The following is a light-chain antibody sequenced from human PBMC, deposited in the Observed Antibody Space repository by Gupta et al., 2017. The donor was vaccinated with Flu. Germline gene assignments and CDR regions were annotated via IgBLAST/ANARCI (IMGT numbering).Light chain of an antibody. CDR2: EVT. CDR1: RSDVGGYNY. V-gene: IGLV2-14*01. J-gene: IGLJ1*01. Sequence: QSALTQPASVTGSPGQSITISCTGSRSDVGGYNYVSWYQQYPGKAPRLMLYEVTNRPSGVSSRFSGSKSDNTASLTISGLQAEDEADYYCSSYTCSSTYVFGTGTKVTVL. CDR3: SSYTCSSTYV.